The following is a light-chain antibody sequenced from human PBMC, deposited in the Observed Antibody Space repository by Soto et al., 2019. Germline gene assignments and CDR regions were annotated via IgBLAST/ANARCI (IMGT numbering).Light chain of an antibody. CDR3: QQYGSSPPT. V-gene: IGKV3-20*01. J-gene: IGKJ1*01. CDR2: GAS. Sequence: EIVLTQSPGTLSLSPGERATLSCRASQSVWSSYLAWYQQKPGQAPRLLIYGASSRATAIPDRFSGSGSGTDFTLSISRLEPEDFALYYCQQYGSSPPTFGQGTKVEIK. CDR1: QSVWSSY.